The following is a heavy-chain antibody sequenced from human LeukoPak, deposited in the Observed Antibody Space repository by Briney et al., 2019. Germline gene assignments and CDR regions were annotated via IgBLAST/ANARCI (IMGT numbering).Heavy chain of an antibody. Sequence: ASVKVSCKASGYTFTSYDINWVRQATGQGLEWMGWMNPNSGNTGYAQKFQGRVTMTRNTSISTAYMELSSLRSEDTAVYCCARVPNSRYNWFDPWGQGTLVTVSS. V-gene: IGHV1-8*01. CDR2: MNPNSGNT. CDR3: ARVPNSRYNWFDP. D-gene: IGHD2/OR15-2a*01. J-gene: IGHJ5*02. CDR1: GYTFTSYD.